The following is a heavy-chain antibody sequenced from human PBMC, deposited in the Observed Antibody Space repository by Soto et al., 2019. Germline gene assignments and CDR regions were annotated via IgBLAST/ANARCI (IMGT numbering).Heavy chain of an antibody. CDR2: IIPFLGTA. J-gene: IGHJ6*02. CDR1: GGTFSSYA. Sequence: GASVKVSCKASGGTFSSYAFSWVRQAPGQGLEWLAGIIPFLGTANYAQKFQGRVTITADESTSTAYMELSSLRSEDTGVYYCASQIWGGRRSWYKSYHGMDVWGQGTTVTVSS. CDR3: ASQIWGGRRSWYKSYHGMDV. V-gene: IGHV1-69*13. D-gene: IGHD6-13*01.